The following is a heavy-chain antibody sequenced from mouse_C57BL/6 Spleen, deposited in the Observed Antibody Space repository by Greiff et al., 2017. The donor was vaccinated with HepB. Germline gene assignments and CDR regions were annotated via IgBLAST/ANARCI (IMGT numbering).Heavy chain of an antibody. V-gene: IGHV1-50*01. Sequence: QVQLQQPGAELVKPGASVKLSCKASGYTFTSYWMQWVKQRPGQGLEWIGEIDPSDSDTNYNQKFKGKATLTVDTSSSTAYMQLSSLTSEDSAVYYCARGYYDYDGAWFAYWGQGTLVTVSA. CDR3: ARGYYDYDGAWFAY. D-gene: IGHD2-4*01. J-gene: IGHJ3*01. CDR1: GYTFTSYW. CDR2: IDPSDSDT.